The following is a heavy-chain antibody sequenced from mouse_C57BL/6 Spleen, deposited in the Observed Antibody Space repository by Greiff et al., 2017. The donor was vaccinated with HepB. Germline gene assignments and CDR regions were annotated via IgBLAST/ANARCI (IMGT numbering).Heavy chain of an antibody. CDR2: IYPGNSDT. V-gene: IGHV1-5*01. D-gene: IGHD1-1*01. J-gene: IGHJ2*01. Sequence: VQLQQSGTVLARPGASVKMSCKTSGYTFTSYWMHWVKQRPGQGLDWIGAIYPGNSDTSYNQKFKGKAKLTAVTSASTAYMELSSLTNEDSAVYYCTRERSYGSSYFDYWGQGTTLTVSS. CDR1: GYTFTSYW. CDR3: TRERSYGSSYFDY.